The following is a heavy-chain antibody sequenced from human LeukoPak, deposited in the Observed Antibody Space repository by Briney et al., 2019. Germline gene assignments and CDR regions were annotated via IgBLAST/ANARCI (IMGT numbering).Heavy chain of an antibody. CDR1: GFSISSYY. CDR2: IYYTGST. D-gene: IGHD1-26*01. V-gene: IGHV4-59*01. J-gene: IGHJ4*02. CDR3: ARPESGSSLSYFDY. Sequence: PSETLSLTCTVSGFSISSYYWSWIRQPPGKGLEWIGYIYYTGSTNYNPSLKSRATISLDTSKNQFSLKLSSVTAADTAVYYCARPESGSSLSYFDYWGQGTLATVSS.